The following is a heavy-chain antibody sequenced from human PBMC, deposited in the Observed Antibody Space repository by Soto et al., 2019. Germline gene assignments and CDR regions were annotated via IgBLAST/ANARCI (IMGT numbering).Heavy chain of an antibody. J-gene: IGHJ4*02. D-gene: IGHD2-2*01. CDR3: TRVGPAAPVDDY. CDR2: ISSRSTTI. Sequence: GGSLRLSCAVSGFIFSSYGMNWVRQAPGEGLEWVSYISSRSTTIYYADSVKGRFTISRDNAKNSLFLQMNSLTAEDTAVYHCTRVGPAAPVDDYWGQGTLVTVSS. CDR1: GFIFSSYG. V-gene: IGHV3-48*01.